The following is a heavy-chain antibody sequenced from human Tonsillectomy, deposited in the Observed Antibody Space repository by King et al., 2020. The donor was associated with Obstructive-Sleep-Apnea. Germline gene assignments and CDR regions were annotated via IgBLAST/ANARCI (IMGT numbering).Heavy chain of an antibody. CDR3: AKGVKGPWSDHLYYYYGMDA. V-gene: IGHV3-9*01. CDR1: GFTFDDCS. J-gene: IGHJ6*02. D-gene: IGHD1-14*01. Sequence: DVQLVESGGGLVQPGRSLRLSCAASGFTFDDCSMHWVRQAPGKGLEWVSGISWNSGIIGYADSVKGRFTVSRDNAKNSLYLQMNSLRAEDTAVYSCAKGVKGPWSDHLYYYYGMDAWGQGTTVTVSS. CDR2: ISWNSGII.